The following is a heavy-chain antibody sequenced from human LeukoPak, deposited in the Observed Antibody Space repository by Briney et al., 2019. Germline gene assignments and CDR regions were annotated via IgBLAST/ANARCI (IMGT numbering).Heavy chain of an antibody. D-gene: IGHD3-10*01. CDR1: GYSFTSYW. V-gene: IGHV5-51*01. J-gene: IGHJ4*02. CDR3: ARPGSGTIGIDY. CDR2: IYPGDSDT. Sequence: GGALKISCKGAGYSFTSYWIGWVRRMPGKGREGMGIIYPGDSDTRYSPSFQGKVTISADRSISTAYLQWSSLKASDTAMYYCARPGSGTIGIDYWGQGTLVTVSS.